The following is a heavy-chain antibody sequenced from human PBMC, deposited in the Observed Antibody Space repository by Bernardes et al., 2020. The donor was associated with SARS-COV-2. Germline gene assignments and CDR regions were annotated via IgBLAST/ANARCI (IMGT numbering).Heavy chain of an antibody. CDR3: AKSFYYYDSSGYFAY. CDR2: ISYDGSNK. Sequence: GGSLRLSCAASGFTFSSYGMHWVRQAPGKGLEWVAVISYDGSNKYYADSVKGRFTISRDNSKNTLYLQMNSLRAEDTAVYYCAKSFYYYDSSGYFAYWGQGTLVTVSS. J-gene: IGHJ4*02. CDR1: GFTFSSYG. V-gene: IGHV3-30*18. D-gene: IGHD3-22*01.